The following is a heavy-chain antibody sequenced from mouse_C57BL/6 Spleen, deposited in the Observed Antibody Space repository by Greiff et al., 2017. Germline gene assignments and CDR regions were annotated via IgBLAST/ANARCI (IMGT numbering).Heavy chain of an antibody. CDR2: ISYDGSN. D-gene: IGHD1-1*01. CDR3: ARGITTVVPFDD. J-gene: IGHJ2*01. V-gene: IGHV3-6*01. Sequence: EVQLQESGPGLVKPSQSLSLTCSVTGYSITSGYYWNWIRQFPGNKLEWMGYISYDGSNNYNPSLKNRISITRDTSKNQFFLKLNSVTTEDTATYYCARGITTVVPFDDWGQGTTLTVSS. CDR1: GYSITSGYY.